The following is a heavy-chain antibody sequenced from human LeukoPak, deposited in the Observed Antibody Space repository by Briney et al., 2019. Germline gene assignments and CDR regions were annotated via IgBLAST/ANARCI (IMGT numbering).Heavy chain of an antibody. Sequence: SETLSLTCTVSGGSISSGSYYWSWIRQPAGKGLEWIGRIYTSGSTNYNPPLKSRVTISVDTSKNQFSLKLSSVTAADTAVYYCASGIDYWGQGTLVTVSS. V-gene: IGHV4-61*02. CDR1: GGSISSGSYY. D-gene: IGHD1-26*01. CDR2: IYTSGST. CDR3: ASGIDY. J-gene: IGHJ4*02.